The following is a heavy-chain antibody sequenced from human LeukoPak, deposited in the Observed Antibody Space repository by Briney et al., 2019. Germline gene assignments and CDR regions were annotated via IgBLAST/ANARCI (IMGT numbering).Heavy chain of an antibody. CDR3: AKAGYYYGSGRNYYYGMDV. Sequence: GGFLRLSCAASGFTFGSYAMSWVRQAPGKGLEWVSAISGGGGSTYYADSVKGHFTVSRDNSKNTLYLQMNSLRAEDTAVYYCAKAGYYYGSGRNYYYGMDVWGKGTTVTVSS. D-gene: IGHD3-10*01. J-gene: IGHJ6*04. CDR1: GFTFGSYA. V-gene: IGHV3-23*01. CDR2: ISGGGGST.